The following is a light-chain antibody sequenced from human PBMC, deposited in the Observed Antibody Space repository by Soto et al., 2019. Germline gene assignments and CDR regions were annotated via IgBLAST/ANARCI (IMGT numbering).Light chain of an antibody. Sequence: EIVLTQSPATLSLSPGERATLSCRASQSVTSYLAWYQQRPGQAPRLLINDASRRATGIPDRFSGSGSGADFTLTISRLEPEDFAVYYCQQYGGSPTFGQGTKVDI. J-gene: IGKJ1*01. CDR2: DAS. CDR1: QSVTSY. V-gene: IGKV3-20*01. CDR3: QQYGGSPT.